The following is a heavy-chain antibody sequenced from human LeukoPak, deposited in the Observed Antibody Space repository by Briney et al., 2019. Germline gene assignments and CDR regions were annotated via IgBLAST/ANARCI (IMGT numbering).Heavy chain of an antibody. Sequence: SETLSLTCTVSGGSLSSYYWSWIRQPPGKGLEWIGYIYYSGSTNYNPSLKSRVTISVDTSKNQFSLKLSSVTAADTAVYYCARQTQQWLGDAFDIWGQGTMVTVSS. D-gene: IGHD6-19*01. J-gene: IGHJ3*02. CDR1: GGSLSSYY. V-gene: IGHV4-59*08. CDR2: IYYSGST. CDR3: ARQTQQWLGDAFDI.